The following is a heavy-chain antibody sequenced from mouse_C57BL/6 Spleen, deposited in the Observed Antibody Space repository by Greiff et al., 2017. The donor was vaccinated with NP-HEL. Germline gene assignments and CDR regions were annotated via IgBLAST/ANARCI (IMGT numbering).Heavy chain of an antibody. CDR2: IYWGDDK. CDR3: ARRRDDYDDYYAMDY. J-gene: IGHJ4*01. CDR1: GFSLSTSGMG. V-gene: IGHV8-12*01. Sequence: QVTLKVSGPGILQSSQTLSLTCSFSGFSLSTSGMGVSWIRQPSGKGLEWLAHIYWGDDKRYNPFLKSRLTISKDTSRNQVFLKITSVDTADTATYYCARRRDDYDDYYAMDYWGQGTSVTVSS. D-gene: IGHD2-4*01.